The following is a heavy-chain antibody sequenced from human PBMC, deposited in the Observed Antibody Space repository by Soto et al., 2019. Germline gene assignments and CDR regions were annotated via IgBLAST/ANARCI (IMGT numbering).Heavy chain of an antibody. CDR3: ARAEWGSSSGDYYYYYMDV. V-gene: IGHV4-34*01. D-gene: IGHD6-6*01. J-gene: IGHJ6*03. CDR2: INHSGST. Sequence: QVQLQQWGAGLLKPSETLSLTCAVYGGSFSGYYWRWIRQPPGKGLEWIGEINHSGSTNYNPSLKRRVTISVDTSKDQFSLKLSSVTAADTAVYYGARAEWGSSSGDYYYYYMDVWGKGTTVTVSS. CDR1: GGSFSGYY.